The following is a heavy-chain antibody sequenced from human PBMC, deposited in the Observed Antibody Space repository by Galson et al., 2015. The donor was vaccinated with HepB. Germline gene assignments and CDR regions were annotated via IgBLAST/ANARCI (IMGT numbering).Heavy chain of an antibody. V-gene: IGHV3-23*01. J-gene: IGHJ6*02. D-gene: IGHD3-16*01. CDR2: IGGGGST. Sequence: SLRLSCAASGFTFNSYAMTWVRQAPGKGLEWVAAIGGGGSTSYAESVKGRFTISRDNSKNMVFLQMYSLRAEDTAVYYCAKGDVWGSAALNYGMDVWGRGTLVTVSS. CDR3: AKGDVWGSAALNYGMDV. CDR1: GFTFNSYA.